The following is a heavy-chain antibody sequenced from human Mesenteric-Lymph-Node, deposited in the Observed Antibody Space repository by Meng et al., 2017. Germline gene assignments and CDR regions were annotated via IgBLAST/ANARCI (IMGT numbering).Heavy chain of an antibody. CDR3: ARGPTTYFDY. CDR1: DAALGSRNSY. D-gene: IGHD1-26*01. CDR2: IHHRGSA. Sequence: HLHDAQPVLVYPFHTLLLTFTVSDAALGSRNSYWSCIRPPPCNVLEWVVDIHHRGSAYYNPSLKSRVTISVDTSKNQFSLKLISVTAADTAVYYCARGPTTYFDYWCQGTLVTVSS. J-gene: IGHJ4*02. V-gene: IGHV4-30-4*01.